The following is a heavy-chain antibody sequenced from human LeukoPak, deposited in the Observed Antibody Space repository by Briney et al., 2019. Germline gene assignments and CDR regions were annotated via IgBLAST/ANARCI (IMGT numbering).Heavy chain of an antibody. D-gene: IGHD2-15*01. CDR1: GGSFSGYY. V-gene: IGHV4-34*01. Sequence: PSETLSLTCAVYGGSFSGYYWSWIRQPPGKGLEWIGEINHSGSTNYNPSLKSRVTISVDTSKNQFSLKLSSVTAADTAVYYCARVGSGYGMDVWGQGTTVTVSS. CDR3: ARVGSGYGMDV. CDR2: INHSGST. J-gene: IGHJ6*02.